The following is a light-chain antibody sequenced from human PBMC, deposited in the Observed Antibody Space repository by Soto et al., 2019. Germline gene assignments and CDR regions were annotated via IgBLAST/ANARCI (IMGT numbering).Light chain of an antibody. J-gene: IGKJ1*01. CDR2: GAS. V-gene: IGKV3-20*01. CDR1: QSVSNNY. Sequence: EIVLTQSPGTLSLSPGERATLSCRASQSVSNNYLAWYQQKPGPAPRLLIYGASNRATGIPDRFSGSGSGTDFTLTISRLEPEDFAVYYCQQYGSPGTFGQGRQVDIK. CDR3: QQYGSPGT.